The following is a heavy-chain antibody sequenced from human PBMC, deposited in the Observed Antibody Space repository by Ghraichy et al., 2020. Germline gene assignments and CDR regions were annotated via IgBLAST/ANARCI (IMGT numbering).Heavy chain of an antibody. V-gene: IGHV5-51*01. D-gene: IGHD3-22*01. CDR2: IYPGDSDT. Sequence: GESLNISCKGSGYSFTSYWIGWVRQMPGKGPEWMGIIYPGDSDTRYSPSFQGQVTISADKSISTAYLQWSSLKASDTAMYYCARHLLILDDSCGYDYYGMDVWGQGTTVTVSS. CDR1: GYSFTSYW. J-gene: IGHJ6*02. CDR3: ARHLLILDDSCGYDYYGMDV.